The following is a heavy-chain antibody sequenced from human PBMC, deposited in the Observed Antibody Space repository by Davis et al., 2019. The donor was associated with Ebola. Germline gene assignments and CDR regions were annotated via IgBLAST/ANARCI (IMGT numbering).Heavy chain of an antibody. Sequence: PGGSLRLSCAASGFTFSSYWMSWVRQAPGKGLEWVANIKQDGSEKYYVDSVKGRFTISRDNAKNSLYLQMNSLRAEDTAVYYCARDRRLRFRNPSYGMDVWGQGTTVTVSS. J-gene: IGHJ6*02. CDR1: GFTFSSYW. D-gene: IGHD5-12*01. V-gene: IGHV3-7*01. CDR3: ARDRRLRFRNPSYGMDV. CDR2: IKQDGSEK.